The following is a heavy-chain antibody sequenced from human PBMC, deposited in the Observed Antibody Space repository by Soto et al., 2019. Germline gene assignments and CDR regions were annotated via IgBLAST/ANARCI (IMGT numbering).Heavy chain of an antibody. CDR1: GFTFSSYW. Sequence: PGGSLRLSCAASGFTFSSYWMHWVRQAPGKGLVWVSRINSDGSSTSYADSVKGRFTISRDNAKNTLYLQMNSLRAEDTAVYYCASPRIAAALDYWGQGTLVTVSS. D-gene: IGHD6-13*01. CDR2: INSDGSST. V-gene: IGHV3-74*01. J-gene: IGHJ4*02. CDR3: ASPRIAAALDY.